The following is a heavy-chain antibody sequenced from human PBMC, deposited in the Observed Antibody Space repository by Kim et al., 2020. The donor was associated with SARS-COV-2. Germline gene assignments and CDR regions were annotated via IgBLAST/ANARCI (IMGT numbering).Heavy chain of an antibody. CDR1: GFTFSSYS. J-gene: IGHJ6*01. V-gene: IGHV3-21*01. CDR3: ARDPYDGDLFYDYYGMYV. CDR2: ISSSSSYI. D-gene: IGHD3-3*01. Sequence: GRSLRLSCAASGFTFSSYSMNWVRQAPGLGPVWVSSISSSSSYIYYVDSLKGLFTISRDNAKNSLYLQMNSLTAEETALHDCARDPYDGDLFYDYYGMYV.